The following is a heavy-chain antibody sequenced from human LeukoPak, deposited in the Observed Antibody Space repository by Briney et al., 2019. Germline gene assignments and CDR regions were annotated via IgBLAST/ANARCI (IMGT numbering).Heavy chain of an antibody. J-gene: IGHJ4*02. V-gene: IGHV4-59*11. CDR3: ARAVGSYYRNYFDY. Sequence: SETLSLTCSVSDDSFSTHYWTWIRHPPGKGLEWIGYISSIGSTNYNPSLKSRVTISVDTSKNQFSLKLSSVTAADTAVYYCARAVGSYYRNYFDYWGQGTLVTVSS. D-gene: IGHD1-26*01. CDR1: DDSFSTHY. CDR2: ISSIGST.